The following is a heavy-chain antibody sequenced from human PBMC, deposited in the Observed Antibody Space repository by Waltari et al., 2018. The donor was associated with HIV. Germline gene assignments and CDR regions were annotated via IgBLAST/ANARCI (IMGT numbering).Heavy chain of an antibody. Sequence: VQVVESGVGPVEPGGSVRRTHVGSVVTFATFNMKWVRHAPGKGLEWVLSISSTSSFMYYADSVKGRFTIARDNAKNSLYWQINNLRVEGTAVYYCASEDFWGGPHNWGQGTLVTVSS. V-gene: IGHV3-21*02. CDR1: VVTFATFN. CDR3: ASEDFWGGPHN. CDR2: ISSTSSFM. D-gene: IGHD3-3*01. J-gene: IGHJ4*02.